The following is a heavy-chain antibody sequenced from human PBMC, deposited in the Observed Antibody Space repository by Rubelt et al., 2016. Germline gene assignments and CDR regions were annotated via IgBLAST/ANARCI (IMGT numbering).Heavy chain of an antibody. CDR1: GGTFSSYA. D-gene: IGHD2-15*01. CDR2: IIPILGIA. Sequence: PGSSVKVSCKASGGTFSSYAISWVRQAPGQGLEWMGRIIPILGIANYAQKFQGRVTITADKSTSTAYMELSSLRSEDTAVYYCARGVRTYSYFDYWGQGTLVTVSS. J-gene: IGHJ4*02. CDR3: ARGVRTYSYFDY. V-gene: IGHV1-69*04.